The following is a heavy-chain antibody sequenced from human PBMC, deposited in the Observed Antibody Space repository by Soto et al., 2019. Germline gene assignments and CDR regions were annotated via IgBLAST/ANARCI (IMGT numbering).Heavy chain of an antibody. J-gene: IGHJ4*02. CDR2: IYYSGST. CDR3: ASMGWLQHY. V-gene: IGHV4-59*01. CDR1: GGSISSYY. D-gene: IGHD5-12*01. Sequence: PSETLSLTCTVSGGSISSYYWSWIRQPPGKGLEWIGYIYYSGSTNYNPSLKSRVTISVDTSKNQFSLKLSSVTAADTAVYYCASMGWLQHYWGQGTLVTVSS.